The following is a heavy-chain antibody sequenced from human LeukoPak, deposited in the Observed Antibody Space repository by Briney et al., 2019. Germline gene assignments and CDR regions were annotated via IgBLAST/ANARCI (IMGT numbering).Heavy chain of an antibody. CDR1: GFTFSSHG. J-gene: IGHJ4*02. D-gene: IGHD5-18*01. CDR3: ARAYTAIGMSLYY. Sequence: PGGSLRLSCAASGFTFSSHGMNWVRQAPGKGLVWVSRINSDGSSTSYADSVKGRFTISRDNAKNTLYLQMNSLRAEDTAVYYCARAYTAIGMSLYYWGQGTLVTVSS. CDR2: INSDGSST. V-gene: IGHV3-74*01.